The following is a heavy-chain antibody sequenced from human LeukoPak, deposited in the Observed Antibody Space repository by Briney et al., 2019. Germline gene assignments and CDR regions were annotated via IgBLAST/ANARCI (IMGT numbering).Heavy chain of an antibody. CDR3: ARVEFNGGYSHLY. V-gene: IGHV1-69*13. CDR2: IIPIFGTA. CDR1: GGTFSSYA. J-gene: IGHJ4*02. Sequence: SVKVSCKASGGTFSSYAISWVRQAPGQGLEWMGGIIPIFGTANYAQKFQGRVTITADESTSTAYMELSSLRSEDTAIYYCARVEFNGGYSHLYWGQGTLLTVSS. D-gene: IGHD5-12*01.